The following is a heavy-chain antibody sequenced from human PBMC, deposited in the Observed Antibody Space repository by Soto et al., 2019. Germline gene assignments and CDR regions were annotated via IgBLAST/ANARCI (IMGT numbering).Heavy chain of an antibody. J-gene: IGHJ6*02. CDR3: AREVMATNPHYYGMDV. CDR1: GGTFSSYA. V-gene: IGHV1-69*06. Sequence: QVQLVQSGAEVKKPGSSVKVSCKASGGTFSSYAISWVRQAPGQGLEWMGGIIPIFGTANYAEKFQGRVTITADKSTSTAYMELSSLRSEDTAVYYCAREVMATNPHYYGMDVWGQGTTVPVSS. CDR2: IIPIFGTA. D-gene: IGHD2-21*01.